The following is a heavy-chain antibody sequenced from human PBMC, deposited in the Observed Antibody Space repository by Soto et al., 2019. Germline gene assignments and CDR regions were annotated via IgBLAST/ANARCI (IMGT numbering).Heavy chain of an antibody. CDR1: GGTFSSYA. CDR2: IIPIFGTA. J-gene: IGHJ6*02. D-gene: IGHD1-7*01. V-gene: IGHV1-69*01. Sequence: QVQLVQSGAEVKKPGSSVKVSCKASGGTFSSYAISWVRQAPGQGLEWMGGIIPIFGTANYAQKFKGRVTITADESTSTAYMELSSLRSEDTAVYYCARSVSFRYQLLKSGMDVWGQGTTVTVSS. CDR3: ARSVSFRYQLLKSGMDV.